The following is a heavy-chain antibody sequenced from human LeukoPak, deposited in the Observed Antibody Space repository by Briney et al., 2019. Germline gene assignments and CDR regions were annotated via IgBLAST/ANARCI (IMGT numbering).Heavy chain of an antibody. Sequence: PGGSLRLSCAASGFTFSSYGMSWVRQAPGKGLEWVSAISGSGGSTYYADSVKGRFTISRDNSKNTLYLQMNSLRAEDTAVYYCAKTPYSSGWSEFDYWGQGTLVTVSS. J-gene: IGHJ4*02. CDR1: GFTFSSYG. D-gene: IGHD6-19*01. CDR3: AKTPYSSGWSEFDY. CDR2: ISGSGGST. V-gene: IGHV3-23*01.